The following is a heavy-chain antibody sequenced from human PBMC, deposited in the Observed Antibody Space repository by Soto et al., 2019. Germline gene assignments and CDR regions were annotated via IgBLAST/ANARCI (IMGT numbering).Heavy chain of an antibody. D-gene: IGHD6-6*01. Sequence: GGSLRLSCAASGFSFSSYGMHWVRQAPGRGLEWVTVISNDGNRKYYGESVKGRFSVSRDNDKDTLYLQMNGLRPEDTGVYYCAKDRRQLSALDMWGQGTTVTVSS. CDR3: AKDRRQLSALDM. CDR2: ISNDGNRK. V-gene: IGHV3-30*18. CDR1: GFSFSSYG. J-gene: IGHJ3*02.